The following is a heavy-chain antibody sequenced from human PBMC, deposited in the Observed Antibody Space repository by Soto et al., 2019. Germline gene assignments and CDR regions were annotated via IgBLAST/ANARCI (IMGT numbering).Heavy chain of an antibody. CDR3: AANSDSSGYLGYYYYGMDV. V-gene: IGHV1-58*01. J-gene: IGHJ6*02. CDR1: GFTFTSSA. D-gene: IGHD3-22*01. CDR2: IVVGSGNT. Sequence: ASVKVSCKASGFTFTSSAVQWVRQARGQRLEWIGWIVVGSGNTNYAQKFQERVTITRDMSTSTAYMERGSLRSEDTAVYYCAANSDSSGYLGYYYYGMDVWGQGTTVTVSS.